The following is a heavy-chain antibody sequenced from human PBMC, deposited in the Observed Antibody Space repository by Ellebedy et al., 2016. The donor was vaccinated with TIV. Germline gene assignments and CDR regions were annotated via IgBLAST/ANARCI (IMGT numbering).Heavy chain of an antibody. Sequence: PSETLSLTCTVSGGSISSDNYYWGWIRQPPGKGLEWIGSVYFSGMTYYNPSLKSRVTTSVDKSKNQFSLKLSSVTAAETAVYYCASPTRGYSYGFDSWGQGTLVTVSS. J-gene: IGHJ4*02. CDR1: GGSISSDNYY. CDR3: ASPTRGYSYGFDS. V-gene: IGHV4-39*01. CDR2: VYFSGMT. D-gene: IGHD5-18*01.